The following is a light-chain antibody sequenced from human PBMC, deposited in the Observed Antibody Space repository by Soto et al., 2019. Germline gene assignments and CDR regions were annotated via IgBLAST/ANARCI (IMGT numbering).Light chain of an antibody. CDR3: RSYTSSITCV. J-gene: IGLJ2*01. V-gene: IGLV2-14*03. Sequence: QSALTQPASVSGSPGQSITISCTGTSSYVGADYDVPWYQQLPGKAPKLLIYDVSNRPSGVSNRFSGSKSANSASLAISGLQADDEADYYCRSYTSSITCVFGGGTKVTVL. CDR1: SSYVGADYD. CDR2: DVS.